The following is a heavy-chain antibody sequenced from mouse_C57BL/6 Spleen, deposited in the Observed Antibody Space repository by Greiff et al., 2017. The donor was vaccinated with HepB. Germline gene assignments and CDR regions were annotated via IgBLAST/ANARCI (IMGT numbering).Heavy chain of an antibody. CDR1: GFSLTSYG. J-gene: IGHJ4*01. CDR3: ATTAPDYYGRAYAMDY. CDR2: IWRGGST. V-gene: IGHV2-5*01. Sequence: QVQLQQSGPGLVQPSQSLSITCTVSGFSLTSYGVHWARQSPGKGLEWLGVIWRGGSTDYNAAFMSRLSITKDNSKSQVFFKMNSLQADDTAIYYCATTAPDYYGRAYAMDYWGQGTSVTVSS. D-gene: IGHD1-1*01.